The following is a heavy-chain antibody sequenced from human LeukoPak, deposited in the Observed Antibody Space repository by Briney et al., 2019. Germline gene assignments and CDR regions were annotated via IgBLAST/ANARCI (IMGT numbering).Heavy chain of an antibody. CDR1: GGSFSGYY. D-gene: IGHD3-22*01. V-gene: IGHV4-34*01. CDR3: ARHVPGHYDSSAFFDY. Sequence: SETLSLTCAVYGGSFSGYYWNWIRQPPGKGLEWIGEINHSGSTSYNPSLRSRVTISVDTSKNQISLRLSSVTAADTAVYYCARHVPGHYDSSAFFDYWGQGTLVTVSS. CDR2: INHSGST. J-gene: IGHJ4*02.